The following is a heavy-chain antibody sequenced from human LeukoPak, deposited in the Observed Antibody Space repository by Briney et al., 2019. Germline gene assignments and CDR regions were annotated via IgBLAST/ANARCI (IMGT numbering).Heavy chain of an antibody. CDR1: GGSISSGGYY. CDR2: IYYSGST. CDR3: ARDRQAARGVTALPRSWFDP. J-gene: IGHJ5*02. Sequence: PSETLSLTCTVSGGSISSGGYYWSWIRQHPGKGLEWIGYIYYSGSTYYNPSLKSRVTISVDTSKNQFSLKLSSVTAADTAVYYCARDRQAARGVTALPRSWFDPWGQGTLVTVSS. V-gene: IGHV4-31*03. D-gene: IGHD3-10*01.